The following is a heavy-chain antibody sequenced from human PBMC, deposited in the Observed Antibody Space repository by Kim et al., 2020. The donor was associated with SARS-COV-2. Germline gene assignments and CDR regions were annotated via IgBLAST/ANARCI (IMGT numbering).Heavy chain of an antibody. D-gene: IGHD6-19*01. CDR2: INPNSGGT. Sequence: ASVKVSCKASGYTFTGYYMHWVRQAPGQGLEWMGRINPNSGGTNYAQKFQGRVTMTRDTSISTAYMELSRLRSDDTAVYYCARARQWLAADYYYYYGMDVWGQGTTVTVSS. CDR3: ARARQWLAADYYYYYGMDV. CDR1: GYTFTGYY. J-gene: IGHJ6*02. V-gene: IGHV1-2*06.